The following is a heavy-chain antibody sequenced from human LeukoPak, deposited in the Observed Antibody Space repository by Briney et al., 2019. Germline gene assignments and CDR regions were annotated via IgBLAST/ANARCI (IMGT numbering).Heavy chain of an antibody. CDR1: GYTFPGHH. CDR2: INPKNGGT. V-gene: IGHV1-2*02. CDR3: ARDGYGGNSFDY. D-gene: IGHD4-23*01. Sequence: ASVKVSCKASGYTFPGHHIHWVRQAPGQGLEWMGWINPKNGGTNYAQKFQGRVTMTRDTSINTAFMELSRLNPDDTAVYFCARDGYGGNSFDYWGQGTLVTVSS. J-gene: IGHJ4*02.